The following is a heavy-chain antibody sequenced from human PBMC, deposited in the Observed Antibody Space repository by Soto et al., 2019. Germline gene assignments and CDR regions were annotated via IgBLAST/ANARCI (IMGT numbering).Heavy chain of an antibody. D-gene: IGHD2-2*01. Sequence: SETLSLTCTVSGVSISSGDYYWSWIRQPPGKGLEWIGYIYYSGSTYYNPSLKSRVTISVDTSKNQFSLKLSSVTAADTAVYYCARDPSEKVPAASHYGMDVWGQGTTVTVSS. CDR2: IYYSGST. J-gene: IGHJ6*02. CDR1: GVSISSGDYY. CDR3: ARDPSEKVPAASHYGMDV. V-gene: IGHV4-30-4*01.